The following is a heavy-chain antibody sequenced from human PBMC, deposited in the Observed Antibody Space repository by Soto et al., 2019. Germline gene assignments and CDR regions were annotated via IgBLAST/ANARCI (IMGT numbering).Heavy chain of an antibody. CDR1: GGSISSGGYY. Sequence: TLSLTCTVSGGSISSGGYYWSWIRQHPGKGLEWIGYIYYSGSTYYNPSLKSRVTISVDTSKNQFSLKLSSVTAADTAVYYCARGLPQIGGYSYGRFDYWGQGTMVTVSS. J-gene: IGHJ4*02. V-gene: IGHV4-31*03. CDR2: IYYSGST. D-gene: IGHD5-18*01. CDR3: ARGLPQIGGYSYGRFDY.